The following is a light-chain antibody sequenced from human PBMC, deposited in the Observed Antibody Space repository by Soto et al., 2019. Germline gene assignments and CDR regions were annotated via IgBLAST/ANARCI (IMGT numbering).Light chain of an antibody. CDR3: QHYNSYSYT. J-gene: IGKJ5*01. CDR2: QAS. CDR1: QSISSW. Sequence: DIQMTQSPSTLSASVGDRVTITCGASQSISSWLAWYQQKPGKAPKLLIYQASTLKSGVPSRFSGSGSGTEFTLTISSLQPDDFETYYCQHYNSYSYTFGQGTRLEIK. V-gene: IGKV1-5*03.